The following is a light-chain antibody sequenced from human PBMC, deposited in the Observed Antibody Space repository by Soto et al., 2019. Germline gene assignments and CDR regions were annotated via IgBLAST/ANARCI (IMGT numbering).Light chain of an antibody. CDR1: QILSDTY. V-gene: IGKV3-20*01. J-gene: IGKJ4*01. CDR2: AAS. CDR3: QHYVSAPLT. Sequence: IVLTQSPDTLSLSPGESATLSCRASQILSDTYLAWYQQKLGQSPRLLIYAASTRATGVPDRFSGSGSGTDFTLTISRLEPEDFAVYYCQHYVSAPLTFGGGTKVEIK.